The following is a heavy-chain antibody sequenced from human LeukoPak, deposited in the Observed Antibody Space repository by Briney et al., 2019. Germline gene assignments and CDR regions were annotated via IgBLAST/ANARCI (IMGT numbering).Heavy chain of an antibody. V-gene: IGHV3-23*01. CDR3: ARGSRGYSYG. Sequence: GGSLRLSCAASGFTFSSYAMSWVRQAPEKGLEWVSAISGSGGSTYYADSVKGRFTISRDNSKNTLYLQMNSLRAEDTAVYYCARGSRGYSYGWGQGTLVTVSS. CDR2: ISGSGGST. D-gene: IGHD5-18*01. CDR1: GFTFSSYA. J-gene: IGHJ4*02.